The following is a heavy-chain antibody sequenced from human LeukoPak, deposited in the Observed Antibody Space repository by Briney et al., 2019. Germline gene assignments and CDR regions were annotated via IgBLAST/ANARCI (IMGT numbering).Heavy chain of an antibody. V-gene: IGHV4-30-2*01. CDR3: ARGRALYDFWSGYYTSNYFDY. J-gene: IGHJ4*02. CDR2: IYHSGST. CDR1: GGSISSGGYS. D-gene: IGHD3-3*01. Sequence: SETLSLTCAVSGGSISSGGYSWSWIRQPPGKGLEWIGYIYHSGSTYYNPSLKSRVTISVDRSKNQFSLKLSSVTAADTAEYYCARGRALYDFWSGYYTSNYFDYWGQGTLVTVSS.